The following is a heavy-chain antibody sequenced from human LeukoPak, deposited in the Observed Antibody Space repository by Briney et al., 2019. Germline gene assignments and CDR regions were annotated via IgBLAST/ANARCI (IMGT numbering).Heavy chain of an antibody. CDR2: IYRSGST. CDR3: ARDSGHDAFDI. J-gene: IGHJ3*02. CDR1: GFTVSTNY. V-gene: IGHV3-53*01. Sequence: GGSLRLSCAASGFTVSTNYVSWVRQAPGKGLEWVSVIYRSGSTYYADSVKGRFTISRDNSKNTLYLQMDRLRAEDTAVYYCARDSGHDAFDIWGQGTMVTVSS.